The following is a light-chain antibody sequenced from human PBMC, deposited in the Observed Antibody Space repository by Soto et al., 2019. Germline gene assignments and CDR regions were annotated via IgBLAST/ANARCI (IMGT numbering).Light chain of an antibody. CDR3: QTWGTGFRV. Sequence: QLVLTQSPSASASLGAWVKLTCTLCSGHSSYAIAWHQQQPEKAPRYLMKLNSDGSHSKGDGIPDRFSGSSSGAERYLTISSLQSKDEADYYCQTWGTGFRVFGGGTKLTVL. J-gene: IGLJ2*01. CDR2: LNSDGSH. V-gene: IGLV4-69*01. CDR1: SGHSSYA.